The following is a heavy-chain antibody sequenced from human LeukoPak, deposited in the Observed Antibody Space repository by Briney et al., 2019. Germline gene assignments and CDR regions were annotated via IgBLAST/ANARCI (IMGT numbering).Heavy chain of an antibody. D-gene: IGHD3-10*01. V-gene: IGHV3-21*01. CDR3: ARDLLYFGEPNYMDV. CDR2: ISSSSSYI. Sequence: GGSLRLSCAASGFTVSSNYMNWVRQAPGKGLEWVSSISSSSSYIYYADSVKGRFTISRDNAKNSLYLQMNSLRAEDTAVYYCARDLLYFGEPNYMDVWGKGTTVTVSS. CDR1: GFTVSSNY. J-gene: IGHJ6*03.